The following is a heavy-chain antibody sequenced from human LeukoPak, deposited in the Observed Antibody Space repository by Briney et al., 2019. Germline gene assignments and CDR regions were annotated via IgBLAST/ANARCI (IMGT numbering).Heavy chain of an antibody. V-gene: IGHV3-30*04. CDR1: GFTFSSYS. CDR2: ISYDETEK. J-gene: IGHJ4*02. Sequence: GGSLRLSCAASGFTFSSYSLHWVRQAPGKGLEWVTVISYDETEKYYADSVKGRSTISRDNSKNTLYLQINSLRAEDTAVYYCAKETDIVAKGIDYWGQGTLVTVSS. CDR3: AKETDIVAKGIDY. D-gene: IGHD2-15*01.